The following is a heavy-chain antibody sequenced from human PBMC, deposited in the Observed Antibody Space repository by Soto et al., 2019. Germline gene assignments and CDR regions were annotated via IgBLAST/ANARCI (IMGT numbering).Heavy chain of an antibody. Sequence: QITLKESGPTLVKTTQTLTLTCTFSGFSLSTSGVGVGWIRHPPGKALGWLGLIYWNDDKRYSPSLKSRLTITKDTSKNQVVLTMTNMDPVDTATYYCAHRRHSGSSVRVFDPWGQGTLVTVSS. V-gene: IGHV2-5*01. CDR2: IYWNDDK. CDR1: GFSLSTSGVG. CDR3: AHRRHSGSSVRVFDP. D-gene: IGHD1-26*01. J-gene: IGHJ5*02.